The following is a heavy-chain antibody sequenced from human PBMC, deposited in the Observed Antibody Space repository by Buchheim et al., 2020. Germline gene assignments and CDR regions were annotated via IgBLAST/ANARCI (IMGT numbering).Heavy chain of an antibody. V-gene: IGHV3-30*18. CDR1: GFTFSTYG. J-gene: IGHJ4*02. Sequence: VQLVESGGGLVKPGGSLRLSCSASGFTFSTYGVHWVRRAPGKGLEWVAVISHDGSDKYYADSVKGRFTISRDNFKNTLFLQMDSLRADDTAVYFCAKDMDSSGTYYAGFDSWGQGTL. D-gene: IGHD1-26*01. CDR3: AKDMDSSGTYYAGFDS. CDR2: ISHDGSDK.